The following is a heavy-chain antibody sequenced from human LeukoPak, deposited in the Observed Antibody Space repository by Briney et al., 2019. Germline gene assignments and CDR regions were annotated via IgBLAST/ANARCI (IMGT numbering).Heavy chain of an antibody. V-gene: IGHV5-51*01. CDR3: ARHGYSDYEFDY. CDR1: GYSFPTYW. J-gene: IGHJ4*02. D-gene: IGHD5-12*01. CDR2: IFPINSDA. Sequence: GESLKISCEGSGYSFPTYWIAWVRQMPGKGLKWMGIIFPINSDARYSPSFQGQVTISVDKSINVAYLQWSSLKTSDTAIYYCARHGYSDYEFDYWGQGTLVTVSS.